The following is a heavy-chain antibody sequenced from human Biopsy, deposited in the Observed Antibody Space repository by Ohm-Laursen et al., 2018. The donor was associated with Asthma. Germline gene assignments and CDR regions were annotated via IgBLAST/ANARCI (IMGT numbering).Heavy chain of an antibody. CDR1: GGTFNTYV. D-gene: IGHD2-2*01. Sequence: SVKVSCKSLGGTFNTYVIGWVRQAPGQGLEWMGGINSVFGTTTYPQKFQDRVTLTADDSTSTVYMELSSLRSEDTAVYYCARRAGSCISRTCYSLDFWGQGTLVTVSS. CDR3: ARRAGSCISRTCYSLDF. J-gene: IGHJ4*02. CDR2: INSVFGTT. V-gene: IGHV1-69*13.